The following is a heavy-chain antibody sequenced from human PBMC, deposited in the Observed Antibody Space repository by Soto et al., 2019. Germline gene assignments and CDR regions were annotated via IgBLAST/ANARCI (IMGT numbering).Heavy chain of an antibody. CDR3: AKDPGFSYGYDY. V-gene: IGHV3-23*01. J-gene: IGHJ4*02. Sequence: GGSLILSCAASGFTFSTYAMTWVRQAPGKGLEWVSSIGDSATSTYYADSVKGRFTISRDNSKNTLYLQMNSLRAEDTALYYCAKDPGFSYGYDYWGQGTLVTVSS. CDR2: IGDSATST. D-gene: IGHD5-18*01. CDR1: GFTFSTYA.